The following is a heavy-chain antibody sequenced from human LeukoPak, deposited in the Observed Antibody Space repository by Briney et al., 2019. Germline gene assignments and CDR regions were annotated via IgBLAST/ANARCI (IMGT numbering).Heavy chain of an antibody. Sequence: GGSLRLSCAASGFTFSSYWMHWVRQAPGKGRLWVSRINSDGSSTGYADSVKGRFSISRDNAKNTLYLQMNSLRAEDTAVYYCAISGYPQRHRLDYWGQGTLVTVSS. D-gene: IGHD3-10*01. J-gene: IGHJ4*02. CDR1: GFTFSSYW. CDR2: INSDGSST. V-gene: IGHV3-74*01. CDR3: AISGYPQRHRLDY.